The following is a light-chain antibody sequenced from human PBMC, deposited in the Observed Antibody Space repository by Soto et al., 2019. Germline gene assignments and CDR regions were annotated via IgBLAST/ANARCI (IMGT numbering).Light chain of an antibody. CDR1: QSISSW. V-gene: IGKV1-5*02. Sequence: DIQMTQSPSTLSASVGDRVTIICRASQSISSWLAWYQQKPGKAPKLLIYDASSLESGVPTRFSGSGSGTEFTLTISSLQPDDFATYYCQQYNSYSLWTFGQGTKV. J-gene: IGKJ1*01. CDR3: QQYNSYSLWT. CDR2: DAS.